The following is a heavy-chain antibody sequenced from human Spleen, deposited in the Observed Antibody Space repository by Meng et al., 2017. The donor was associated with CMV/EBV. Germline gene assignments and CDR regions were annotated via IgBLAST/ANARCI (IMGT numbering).Heavy chain of an antibody. CDR2: LVPIFGTS. Sequence: CKATGGTFSAYPISWGHQAPGQGLEWVGGLVPIFGTSTYAQNFQGRVTITTDDSTNTAYMELRSLRSDDTAVYYCARENAGSFFDYWGQGTLVTVSS. J-gene: IGHJ4*02. CDR3: ARENAGSFFDY. D-gene: IGHD6-13*01. CDR1: GGTFSAYP. V-gene: IGHV1-69*05.